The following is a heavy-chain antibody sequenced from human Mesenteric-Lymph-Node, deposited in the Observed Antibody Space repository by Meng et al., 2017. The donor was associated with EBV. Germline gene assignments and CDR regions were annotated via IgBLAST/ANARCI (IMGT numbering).Heavy chain of an antibody. CDR2: IYWDDDK. J-gene: IGHJ4*02. D-gene: IGHD5-12*01. V-gene: IGHV2-5*02. CDR1: GFSLSTGGVG. CDR3: ARRLSAYGYFDN. Sequence: QITLKESGPTLVKLTXTLTLTGTFSGFSLSTGGVGVGWIRRPPGKALEWPALIYWDDDKRYSPSPKSRLTIIKDTSKNQVVLTMTNMDTVDTATYYCARRLSAYGYFDNWCQGTLVTVSS.